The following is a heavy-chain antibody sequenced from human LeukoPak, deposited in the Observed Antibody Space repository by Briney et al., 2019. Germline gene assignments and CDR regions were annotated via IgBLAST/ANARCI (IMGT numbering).Heavy chain of an antibody. Sequence: SETLSLTCSVSGGSMNSYYWSWIRRSPGKGLEWIGYTYYIGSPNYNPSLKSRVTISVDTSKNQFSLRLTSVTAADTAVYYCARDRHDSTGYYYDYWGQGALVTVSS. J-gene: IGHJ4*02. CDR3: ARDRHDSTGYYYDY. CDR2: TYYIGSP. CDR1: GGSMNSYY. V-gene: IGHV4-59*01. D-gene: IGHD3-22*01.